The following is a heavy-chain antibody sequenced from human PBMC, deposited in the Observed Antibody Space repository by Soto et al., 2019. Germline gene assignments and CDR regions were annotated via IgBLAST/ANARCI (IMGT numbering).Heavy chain of an antibody. CDR2: ISSSSSTI. V-gene: IGHV3-48*01. D-gene: IGHD6-19*01. CDR3: ARELGIAVAGRNY. J-gene: IGHJ4*02. CDR1: GFTFSSYS. Sequence: GGSLRLSCAASGFTFSSYSMNWVRQAPGKGLEWVSYISSSSSTIYYADSVKGRFTISRDNAKNSLYLQMNSLRAEDTAVYYCARELGIAVAGRNYWGQGTLVTVSS.